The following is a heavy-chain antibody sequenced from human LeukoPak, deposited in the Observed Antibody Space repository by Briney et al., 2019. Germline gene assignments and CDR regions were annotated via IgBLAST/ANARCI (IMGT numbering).Heavy chain of an antibody. CDR1: GVSVSSNF. D-gene: IGHD6-13*01. Sequence: GGPLRLSCAASGVSVSSNFMIWVRQAPGKGLEWVSLIYSGGETSYADSVRGRFSISRDNSKNTLYLQMNSLRVEDTAVYYCTRDPPAVAINTYAWGQGTLVTVSS. J-gene: IGHJ5*02. CDR2: IYSGGET. V-gene: IGHV3-66*01. CDR3: TRDPPAVAINTYA.